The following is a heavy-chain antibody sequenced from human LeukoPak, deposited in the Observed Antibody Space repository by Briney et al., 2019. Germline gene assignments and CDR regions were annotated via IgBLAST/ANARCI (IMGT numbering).Heavy chain of an antibody. CDR2: IGSRAYGGTT. D-gene: IGHD3-10*01. CDR3: TRVGGSGSYYKYYYYGMDV. V-gene: IGHV3-49*03. J-gene: IGHJ6*02. Sequence: GGSLRLSCTASGSTFGDYAMSWFRQAPGKGLEWVGFIGSRAYGGTTEYAASVKGRFTISRDDSKSIAYLQMNSLKTEDTAVYYCTRVGGSGSYYKYYYYGMDVWGQGTTVTVSS. CDR1: GSTFGDYA.